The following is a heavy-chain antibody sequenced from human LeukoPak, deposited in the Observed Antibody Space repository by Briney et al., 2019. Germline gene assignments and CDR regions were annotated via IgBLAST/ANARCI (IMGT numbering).Heavy chain of an antibody. CDR2: ISSSGSTI. CDR3: ARLKDGSDAFDI. Sequence: GGPLRLSCAASGFTFSSYEMNWVRQAPGKGLEWVSYISSSGSTIYYADSVKGRFTISRDNAKNSLYLQMNSLRAEDTAVYYCARLKDGSDAFDIWGQGTMVTVSS. J-gene: IGHJ3*02. V-gene: IGHV3-48*03. D-gene: IGHD5-24*01. CDR1: GFTFSSYE.